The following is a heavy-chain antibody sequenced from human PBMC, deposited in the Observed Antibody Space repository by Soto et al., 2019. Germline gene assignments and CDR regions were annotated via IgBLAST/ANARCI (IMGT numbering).Heavy chain of an antibody. CDR3: ARRGPYYYGSGIRSTDFDY. CDR2: IYYSGST. J-gene: IGHJ4*02. V-gene: IGHV4-39*01. D-gene: IGHD3-10*01. CDR1: GGSISSSSYY. Sequence: PSETLSLTCTVSGGSISSSSYYWGWIRQPPGKGLEWIGSIYYSGSTYYNPSLKSRVTISVDTSKNQFSLKLSSVTAADTAVYYCARRGPYYYGSGIRSTDFDYWGQGTLVTVSS.